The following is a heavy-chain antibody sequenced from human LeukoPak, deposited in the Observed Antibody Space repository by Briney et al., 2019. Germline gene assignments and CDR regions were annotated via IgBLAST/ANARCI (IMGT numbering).Heavy chain of an antibody. CDR2: ISGSDAGT. Sequence: GGSLRLSCAASGFTFSSYAMSWVRQSPGKGLEWVSAISGSDAGTYYANSVKGRFTISRDNSKNTLYLQMNSLRAEDTATDYCAKCSLGSCRGVSCYSLDYWGQGSLVTVSS. J-gene: IGHJ4*02. V-gene: IGHV3-23*01. D-gene: IGHD2-15*01. CDR3: AKCSLGSCRGVSCYSLDY. CDR1: GFTFSSYA.